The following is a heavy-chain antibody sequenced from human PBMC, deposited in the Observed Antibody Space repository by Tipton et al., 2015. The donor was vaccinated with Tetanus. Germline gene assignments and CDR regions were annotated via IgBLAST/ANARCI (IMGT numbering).Heavy chain of an antibody. CDR3: ARASVRVRGIINPYDY. CDR1: GDSVSSDSAS. D-gene: IGHD3-10*01. CDR2: TFYRSRWFN. Sequence: GLVKPSQTLSLTCAISGDSVSSDSASWNWIRQSPSRGLEWLGQTFYRSRWFNDYAVSVKSRIIVNADASKNQFSLHLNSVTPEDTAVYYWARASVRVRGIINPYDYWGQGTLVTVSS. V-gene: IGHV6-1*01. J-gene: IGHJ4*02.